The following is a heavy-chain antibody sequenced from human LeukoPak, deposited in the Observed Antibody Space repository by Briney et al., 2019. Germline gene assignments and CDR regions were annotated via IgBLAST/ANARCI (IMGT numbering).Heavy chain of an antibody. CDR1: GGSISSGDYY. CDR3: ARGPTVKYFDY. J-gene: IGHJ4*02. D-gene: IGHD4-17*01. V-gene: IGHV4-39*07. Sequence: KPSQTLSLTCTVSGGSISSGDYYWSWIRQPPGKGLEWIGTIYYSGSTYYNPSLKSRVTISVDTSQNQFSLKLSSVTAADTAVYYCARGPTVKYFDYWGQGTLVTVSS. CDR2: IYYSGST.